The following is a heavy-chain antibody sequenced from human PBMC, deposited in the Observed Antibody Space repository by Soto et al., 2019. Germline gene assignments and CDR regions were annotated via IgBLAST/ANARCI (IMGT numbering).Heavy chain of an antibody. CDR1: GGSISSYY. V-gene: IGHV4-59*08. Sequence: QVQLQESGPGLVKPSETLSLTCTVSGGSISSYYWSWIRQPPGKGLEWIGYIYYSGSTNYNPSLKSRVTIAVDTSKNQFSLNLSSMTAADTAVYYCARRYGYSFDYWGPGTLGTVSA. CDR2: IYYSGST. J-gene: IGHJ4*02. CDR3: ARRYGYSFDY. D-gene: IGHD4-17*01.